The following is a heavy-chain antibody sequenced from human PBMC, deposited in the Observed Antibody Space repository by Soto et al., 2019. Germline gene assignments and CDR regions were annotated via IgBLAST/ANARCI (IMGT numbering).Heavy chain of an antibody. Sequence: SETLSLTCTVSGVSIISDYWTWLRQSPGRGLEWIAYIHYSGRNYYNPSLRSRVAVSLDTSKNQFSLKLSSVTAADTAVYYCARLKGIYGSGYYMDVWGKGTTVTVSS. J-gene: IGHJ6*03. V-gene: IGHV4-59*08. D-gene: IGHD3-10*01. CDR1: GVSIISDY. CDR3: ARLKGIYGSGYYMDV. CDR2: IHYSGRN.